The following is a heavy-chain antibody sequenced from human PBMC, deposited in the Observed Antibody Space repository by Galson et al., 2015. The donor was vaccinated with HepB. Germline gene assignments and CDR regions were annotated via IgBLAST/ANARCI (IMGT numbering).Heavy chain of an antibody. Sequence: SLRLSCAASGFTFSSYAMSWVRQAPGKGLEWVSAISGSGGSTYYADSVKGRFTISRDNSKNTLYLQMNSLRAEDTAVYYCTRDGLFQGYCSSTSCSYFDYWGQGTLVTVSS. CDR2: ISGSGGST. V-gene: IGHV3-23*01. CDR1: GFTFSSYA. J-gene: IGHJ4*02. D-gene: IGHD2-2*01. CDR3: TRDGLFQGYCSSTSCSYFDY.